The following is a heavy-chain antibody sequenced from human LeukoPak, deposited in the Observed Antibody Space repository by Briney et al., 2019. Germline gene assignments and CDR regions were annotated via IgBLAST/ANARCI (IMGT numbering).Heavy chain of an antibody. J-gene: IGHJ3*02. CDR2: IIPIFGTA. CDR1: GGTFSSHV. V-gene: IGHV1-69*06. CDR3: AXXFTYYYDSSGYYLPDAFDI. D-gene: IGHD3-22*01. Sequence: SVKVSCKASGGTFSSHVISWVRQAPGQGLEWMGGIIPIFGTANHAQKFQGRVTITADKSTSTAYMELSSLRAEDTAVYEWAXXFTYYYDSSGYYLPDAFDIWGQGTMVTVSS.